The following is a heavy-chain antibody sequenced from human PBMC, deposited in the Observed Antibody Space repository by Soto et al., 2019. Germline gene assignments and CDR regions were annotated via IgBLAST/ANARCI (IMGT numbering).Heavy chain of an antibody. J-gene: IGHJ1*01. CDR1: EGFINTNTSY. V-gene: IGHV4-39*02. Sequence: SVRMAQNCAVSEGFINTNTSYGGWNLQPPGKGLEWICSMSRSGSTNYNPSLKSRLTIALDMSKNNFSMDLRSVTAADTAVYYCVGHFNARGGGHFPHWGQGTPVTVSS. CDR3: VGHFNARGGGHFPH. D-gene: IGHD3-10*01. CDR2: MSRSGST.